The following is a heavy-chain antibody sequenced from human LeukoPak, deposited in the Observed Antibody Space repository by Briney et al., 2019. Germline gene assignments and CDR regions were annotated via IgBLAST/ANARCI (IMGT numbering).Heavy chain of an antibody. CDR2: IYYSGST. Sequence: SETLSLTCTVSGGSISSTSYYWGWIRQPPGKGLEWIGSIYYSGSTYYNPSLKSRVTISVDTSKNQFSLKLSSVTAADTAVYYCARDHLDYSNRPREQWPNAWGQGTLVTVSS. V-gene: IGHV4-39*07. CDR1: GGSISSTSYY. J-gene: IGHJ5*02. CDR3: ARDHLDYSNRPREQWPNA. D-gene: IGHD4-11*01.